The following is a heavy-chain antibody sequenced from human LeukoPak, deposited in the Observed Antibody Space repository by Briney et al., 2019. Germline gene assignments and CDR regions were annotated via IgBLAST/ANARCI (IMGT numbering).Heavy chain of an antibody. CDR3: AKDPYGGYFDY. CDR1: GFTFSSYG. CDR2: FSGSGGST. J-gene: IGHJ4*02. D-gene: IGHD3-22*01. Sequence: GGSLRLSCAASGFTFSSYGMSWVRQAPGKGLEWVSTFSGSGGSTYYADSVKGRFTISRDNSKNTLYLQMNSLRAEDTAVYYCAKDPYGGYFDYWGQGTLVTVSS. V-gene: IGHV3-23*01.